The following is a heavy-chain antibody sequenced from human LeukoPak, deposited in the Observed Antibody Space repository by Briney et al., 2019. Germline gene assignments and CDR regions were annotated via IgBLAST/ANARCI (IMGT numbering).Heavy chain of an antibody. CDR3: AKTYDYGDLYHFDY. CDR1: GFTFSSYG. V-gene: IGHV3-30*18. Sequence: GGSLRLSCAASGFTFSSYGMHWVRQAPGKGLEWVAVISYDGSNKYYADSVKGRFTISRDNSKNTLYLQMNSLRAEDTAVYYCAKTYDYGDLYHFDYWGQGTLVTVSS. D-gene: IGHD4-17*01. J-gene: IGHJ4*02. CDR2: ISYDGSNK.